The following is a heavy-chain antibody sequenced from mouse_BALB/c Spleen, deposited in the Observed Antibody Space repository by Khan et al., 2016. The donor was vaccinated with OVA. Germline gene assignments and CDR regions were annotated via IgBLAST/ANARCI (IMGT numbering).Heavy chain of an antibody. Sequence: VQLKESGPGLVKPSQSLSLTCTVTGYSITSDYAWNWIRQFPGDRLEWMGYISSSGSASYNPSLKSRISITRHPSKNQFFLQLKTVTDEDTATYFCARCLYYGYGYGLDYWGRGSSVTVSS. V-gene: IGHV3-2*02. CDR2: ISSSGSA. CDR1: GYSITSDYA. CDR3: ARCLYYGYGYGLDY. J-gene: IGHJ4*01. D-gene: IGHD2-2*01.